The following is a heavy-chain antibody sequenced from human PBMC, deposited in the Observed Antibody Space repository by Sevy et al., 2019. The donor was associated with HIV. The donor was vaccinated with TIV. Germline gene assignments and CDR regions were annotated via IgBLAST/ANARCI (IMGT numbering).Heavy chain of an antibody. J-gene: IGHJ4*02. CDR3: AKEGLNVFNY. Sequence: SETLSLTCAVSGDSIRSGFYWGWIRQPPGKGLEWIGSVYHDGNTYYNPSLKSRVTLSVDTSKNQFSLNLRSVTAADTALYFCAKEGLNVFNYWGQGTLVTVSS. CDR2: VYHDGNT. V-gene: IGHV4-38-2*02. CDR1: GDSIRSGFY. D-gene: IGHD3-10*02.